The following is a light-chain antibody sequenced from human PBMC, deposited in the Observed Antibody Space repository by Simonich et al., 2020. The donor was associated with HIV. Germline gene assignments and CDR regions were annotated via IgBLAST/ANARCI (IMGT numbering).Light chain of an antibody. V-gene: IGLV3-25*02. Sequence: SYELTQPPSVSVSPGQTATITCSGDALPKQYAYWYQQKPGQAPGLVIYKDSERPSGIPERFSGSSSGTTVTLTISGVQAEEEADYYCQSADSSGTYVVFGGGTKLTVL. CDR2: KDS. CDR1: ALPKQY. J-gene: IGLJ2*01. CDR3: QSADSSGTYVV.